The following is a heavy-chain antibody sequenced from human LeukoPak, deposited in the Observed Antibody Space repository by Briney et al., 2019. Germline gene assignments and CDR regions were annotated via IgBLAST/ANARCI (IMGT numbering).Heavy chain of an antibody. CDR1: GFTFSIYW. CDR3: ARGGGLDV. V-gene: IGHV3-7*03. Sequence: PGGSLRLSCAASGFTFSIYWMHCARQAPGEGLEWVVSIKHNGNVNYYVDSVKGRFTISRDNAKNSLYLQMSNLRAEDTAVYFCARGGGLDVWGQGATVTVSS. J-gene: IGHJ6*02. D-gene: IGHD3-16*01. CDR2: IKHNGNVN.